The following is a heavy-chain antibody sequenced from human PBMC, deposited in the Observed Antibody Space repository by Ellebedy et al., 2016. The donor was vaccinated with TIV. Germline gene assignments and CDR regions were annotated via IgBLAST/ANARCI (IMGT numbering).Heavy chain of an antibody. Sequence: GESLKISCAASGYTFSSNWMSWVRQAPGKGLEWVASIKQDGSEEYYVDSVKGRFTISRDNAKNSLYLQMNSLRAEDTAVYYCASSVTTGVDWFDPWGQGTLVTVSS. CDR2: IKQDGSEE. D-gene: IGHD4-23*01. CDR3: ASSVTTGVDWFDP. V-gene: IGHV3-7*03. J-gene: IGHJ5*02. CDR1: GYTFSSNW.